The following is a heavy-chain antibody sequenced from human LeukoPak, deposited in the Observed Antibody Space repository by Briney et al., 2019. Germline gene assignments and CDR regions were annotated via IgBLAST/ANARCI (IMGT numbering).Heavy chain of an antibody. CDR1: GFTFHKHW. V-gene: IGHV3-7*01. CDR3: TVLGY. Sequence: GGSLRLSCATSGFTFHKHWLTWVRQAPGKGLEWVANIKHDGSEKYYVDSVRGRFTISRDNANNSVSLLMSSLRVDDTAVYYCTVLGYWGQGTLVTVSS. D-gene: IGHD3-16*01. CDR2: IKHDGSEK. J-gene: IGHJ4*02.